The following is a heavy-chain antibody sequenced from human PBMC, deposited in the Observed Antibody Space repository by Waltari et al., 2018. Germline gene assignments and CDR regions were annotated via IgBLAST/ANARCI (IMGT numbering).Heavy chain of an antibody. D-gene: IGHD1-26*01. V-gene: IGHV3-7*04. CDR3: ARDWEGERPNFDY. CDR2: IKEDGSKE. J-gene: IGHJ4*02. Sequence: EVQLVESGGGLVEPGGSLRLSCVASGFSFSRMSWVRQAPGKGLEWVADIKEDGSKEYYLGSVKGRFTISRDNAKNSVYLQMNSLRPEDTAVYYCARDWEGERPNFDYWGQGTLVTVSS. CDR1: GFSFSR.